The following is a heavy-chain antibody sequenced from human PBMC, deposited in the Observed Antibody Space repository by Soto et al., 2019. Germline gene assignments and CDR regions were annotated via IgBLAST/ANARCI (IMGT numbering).Heavy chain of an antibody. CDR2: IYYSGST. D-gene: IGHD3-10*01. J-gene: IGHJ3*02. CDR1: GGSISSSSYY. CDR3: ARPYVSGGTEDAFDI. V-gene: IGHV4-39*01. Sequence: QLQLQESGPGLVKPSETLSLTCTVSGGSISSSSYYWGWIRQPPGKGLEWIGSIYYSGSTYYNPSLKSRVTISVDTSKNQFSLKRSSVTAADTAVYYCARPYVSGGTEDAFDIWGQGTMVTVSS.